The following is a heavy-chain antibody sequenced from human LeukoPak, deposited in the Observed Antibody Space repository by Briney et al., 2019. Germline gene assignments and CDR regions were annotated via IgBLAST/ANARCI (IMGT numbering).Heavy chain of an antibody. CDR3: ARPYSSGTDAFDI. V-gene: IGHV3-23*01. CDR1: GFTFSSYS. J-gene: IGHJ3*02. Sequence: GGSLRLSCAASGFTFSSYSMNWVRQAPGKGLEWVSAISGSGGSTYYADSVKGRFTISRDNSKNTLYLQMNSLRAEDTAVYYCARPYSSGTDAFDIWGQGTMVTVSS. D-gene: IGHD6-19*01. CDR2: ISGSGGST.